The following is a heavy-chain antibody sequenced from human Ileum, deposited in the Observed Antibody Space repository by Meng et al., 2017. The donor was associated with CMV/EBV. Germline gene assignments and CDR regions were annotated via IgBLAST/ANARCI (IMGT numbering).Heavy chain of an antibody. CDR3: AKDTQYCGGDCYLEGPDY. Sequence: GESLKISCAASGFTFSSYAMSWVRQAPGKGLEWVSVIYSGGSSTYYADSVKGRFTISRDNSKNTLYLQMNSLRAEDTAVYYCAKDTQYCGGDCYLEGPDYWGQGTLVTVSS. CDR2: IYSGGSST. J-gene: IGHJ4*02. V-gene: IGHV3-23*03. CDR1: GFTFSSYA. D-gene: IGHD2-21*01.